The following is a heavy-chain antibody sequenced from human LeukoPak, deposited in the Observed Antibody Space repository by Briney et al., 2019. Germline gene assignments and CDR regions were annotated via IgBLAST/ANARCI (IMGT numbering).Heavy chain of an antibody. J-gene: IGHJ4*02. CDR1: GFTFSSYS. Sequence: GSLRLSCAGSGFTFSSYSMNWVRQVPGKGLEWVSFISSSSSYIYYADSVKGRFTISRDNAKNSLYLQMNSLRAEDTAVYYCARKNGLDYWGQGTLVTVSS. CDR2: ISSSSSYI. V-gene: IGHV3-21*01. CDR3: ARKNGLDY.